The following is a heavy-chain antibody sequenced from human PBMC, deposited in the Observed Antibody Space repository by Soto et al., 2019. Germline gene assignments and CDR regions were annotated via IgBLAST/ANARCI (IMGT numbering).Heavy chain of an antibody. CDR3: ARGGSGYTWFNEF. J-gene: IGHJ4*02. CDR1: GYTFSTYD. V-gene: IGHV1-8*01. D-gene: IGHD3-22*01. Sequence: QVQLVQSGAEVKKPGASVKVSCETSGYTFSTYDINWVRQVPGQGLEWMGWMNPNSGDTGYAQKFLGRLTMTRDSSIRTVYMELSSLSSEDTAVYYCARGGSGYTWFNEFWGQGTLVTVSS. CDR2: MNPNSGDT.